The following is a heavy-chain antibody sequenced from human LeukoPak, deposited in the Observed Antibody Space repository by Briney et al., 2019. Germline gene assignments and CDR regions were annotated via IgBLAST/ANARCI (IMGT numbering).Heavy chain of an antibody. Sequence: GGSLRLSCAVSGFTFSSYAMSWVRQAPGQGLEWVSAIGPSGGSTYYADSVKGRFTISRDNSKNTLYLQMYSLRVEDTALYYCAKRVDYGGNYYFDYWGQGTLVTVSS. CDR1: GFTFSSYA. D-gene: IGHD4-23*01. V-gene: IGHV3-23*01. J-gene: IGHJ4*02. CDR3: AKRVDYGGNYYFDY. CDR2: IGPSGGST.